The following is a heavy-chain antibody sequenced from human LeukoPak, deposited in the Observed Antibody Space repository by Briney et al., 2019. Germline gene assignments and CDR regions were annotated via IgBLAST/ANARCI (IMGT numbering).Heavy chain of an antibody. CDR3: AREGRIAVAGLFDY. Sequence: SQTLSLTCTVSGGSISSGDYYWSWIRQPPGKGLEWLGYIYYSGSTYYNPSLKSRVTISVDTSKNQFSLKLSSVTAADTAVYYCAREGRIAVAGLFDYWGQGTLVTVSS. J-gene: IGHJ4*02. CDR2: IYYSGST. V-gene: IGHV4-30-4*08. D-gene: IGHD6-19*01. CDR1: GGSISSGDYY.